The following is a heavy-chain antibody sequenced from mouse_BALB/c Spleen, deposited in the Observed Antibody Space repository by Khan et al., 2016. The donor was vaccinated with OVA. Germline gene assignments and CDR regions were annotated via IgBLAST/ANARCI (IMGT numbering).Heavy chain of an antibody. J-gene: IGHJ1*01. CDR1: GFSLSNYG. CDR3: ARNDYSRYFDV. V-gene: IGHV2-5-1*01. CDR2: IWRGGTT. D-gene: IGHD2-12*01. Sequence: QVQLKESGPSLVQPSQSLSITCTVSGFSLSNYGVHWVRQSPGKGLEWLGVIWRGGTTDYNTAFMSRLTITKDNSKSQVFFKMNSLQADDTAIYYCARNDYSRYFDVWGAGTTVTVSS.